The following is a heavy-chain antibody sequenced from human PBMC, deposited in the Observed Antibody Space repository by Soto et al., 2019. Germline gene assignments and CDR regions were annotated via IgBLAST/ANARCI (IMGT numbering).Heavy chain of an antibody. V-gene: IGHV4-59*01. CDR1: GGSISSYF. CDR2: VYYTGTT. J-gene: IGHJ4*02. CDR3: ARDLAAVPRAFDY. D-gene: IGHD6-13*01. Sequence: QVQLQESGPGLLKPSKTLSLTCTVSGGSISSYFYIWVRQPPGKGLEWIGSVYYTGTTDYNPSLKSQVTISVDTSNTQFSLNLRSVTAADTAVYYCARDLAAVPRAFDYWGRGTLVTVSS.